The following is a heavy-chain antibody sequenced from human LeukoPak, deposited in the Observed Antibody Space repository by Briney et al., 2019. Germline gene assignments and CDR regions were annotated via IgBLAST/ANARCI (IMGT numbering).Heavy chain of an antibody. CDR1: GFTFSSYA. Sequence: PGGSLRLSCAASGFTFSSYAMSWVRQAPGKGLEWVSAISGSGGSTYYADSVKGWFTISRDNSKNTLYLQMNSLRAEDTAVYYCAKVLGEYYYDSSGYSEFDYWGQGTLVTVSS. CDR2: ISGSGGST. V-gene: IGHV3-23*01. CDR3: AKVLGEYYYDSSGYSEFDY. J-gene: IGHJ4*02. D-gene: IGHD3-22*01.